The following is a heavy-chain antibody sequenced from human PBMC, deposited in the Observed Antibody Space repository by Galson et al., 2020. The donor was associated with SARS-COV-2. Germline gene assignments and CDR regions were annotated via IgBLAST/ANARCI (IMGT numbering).Heavy chain of an antibody. D-gene: IGHD3-16*01. J-gene: IGHJ4*02. CDR1: GDSVSSDSAA. V-gene: IGHV6-1*01. CDR3: ARVEGNAWGAFDY. CDR2: TYHRSKWYN. Sequence: SQTLSLTCALSGDSVSSDSAAWNWIRQSPSRGLEWLGRTYHRSKWYNHYAVSVESRITINPDTSKNQFSLQLNSVTPEDTAVYYCARVEGNAWGAFDYWGQGILVTVSS.